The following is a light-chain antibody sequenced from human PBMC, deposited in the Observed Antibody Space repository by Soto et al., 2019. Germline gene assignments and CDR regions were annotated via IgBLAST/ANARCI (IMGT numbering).Light chain of an antibody. CDR3: CSYADSSTYV. J-gene: IGLJ1*01. CDR1: SSDVGSYNL. V-gene: IGLV2-23*01. CDR2: EDS. Sequence: QSVLTQPASVSGSPGQSITISCTGTSSDVGSYNLVSWYQQHPGKAPKLIIYEDSKRPSGVSNRFSGSKSGNTASLTIPGLQTEDEADYYCCSYADSSTYVFGTGTKVTVL.